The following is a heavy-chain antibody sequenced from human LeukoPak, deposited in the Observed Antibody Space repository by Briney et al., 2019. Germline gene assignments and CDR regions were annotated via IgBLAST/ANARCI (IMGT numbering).Heavy chain of an antibody. D-gene: IGHD2-8*01. Sequence: SETLSLTCTVSGGSISSYYWSWIRQPPGKGLEWIGYIYYSGSTNYNPSLKSRVTISVDTSKNQFSLKLSSVTAADTAVYYCARRGGGIVLMVYYLDYWGQGTLVTVSS. V-gene: IGHV4-59*08. CDR2: IYYSGST. CDR3: ARRGGGIVLMVYYLDY. J-gene: IGHJ4*02. CDR1: GGSISSYY.